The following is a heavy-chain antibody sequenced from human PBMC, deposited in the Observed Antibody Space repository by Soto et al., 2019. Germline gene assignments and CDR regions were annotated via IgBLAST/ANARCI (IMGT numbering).Heavy chain of an antibody. CDR3: ARSRIAAAGSWFDP. D-gene: IGHD6-13*01. CDR1: GFTFSSYG. CDR2: IWYDGSNK. J-gene: IGHJ5*02. Sequence: QVQLVESGGGVVQPGRSLRLSCAASGFTFSSYGMHWVRQAPGKGLEWVAVIWYDGSNKYYADSVKGRFTISRDNSKNTLYLQMNSLRAEDTAVHYCARSRIAAAGSWFDPWGQGTLVTVSS. V-gene: IGHV3-33*01.